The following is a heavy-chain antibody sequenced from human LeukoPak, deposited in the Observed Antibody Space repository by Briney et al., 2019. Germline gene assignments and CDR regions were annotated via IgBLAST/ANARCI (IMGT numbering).Heavy chain of an antibody. Sequence: PGGSLRLSCAASGFTFSNYWMSWVHQAPGKGLEWVANIKQDGSEKYYVDSVKGRFTISRDNAKNSLYLEMNSLRAEDTAVYYCASELRNYYYYYSGMDVWGQGSTVTVSS. D-gene: IGHD3-16*01. CDR2: IKQDGSEK. CDR3: ASELRNYYYYYSGMDV. CDR1: GFTFSNYW. V-gene: IGHV3-7*01. J-gene: IGHJ6*02.